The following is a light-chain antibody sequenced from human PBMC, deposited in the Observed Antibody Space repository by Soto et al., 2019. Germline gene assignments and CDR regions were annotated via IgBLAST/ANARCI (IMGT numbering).Light chain of an antibody. Sequence: DIQMTQSPSTLSAPVGDRVTITCRASQSISFSLAWYQQKPGKAPKVLIYDASSLESGVPSRFSGSGSGTEFTLTISNLHPDDFATFYCQQYNSYPWTFGHGTKVDIK. CDR2: DAS. J-gene: IGKJ1*01. V-gene: IGKV1-5*01. CDR1: QSISFS. CDR3: QQYNSYPWT.